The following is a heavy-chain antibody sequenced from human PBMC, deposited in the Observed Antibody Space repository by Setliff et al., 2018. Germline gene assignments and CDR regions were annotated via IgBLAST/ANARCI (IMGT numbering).Heavy chain of an antibody. CDR2: INPNSGGT. D-gene: IGHD3-22*01. Sequence: GASVKVSCKASGYTFTGYYMHWVLQAPGQGPEWMGWINPNSGGTNYAQKFQGRVTMTRDPSISTAYMELNSLRSDDTAVYYCARDADYYDSSENPIVDYWGQGTLVTVSS. J-gene: IGHJ4*02. V-gene: IGHV1-2*02. CDR3: ARDADYYDSSENPIVDY. CDR1: GYTFTGYY.